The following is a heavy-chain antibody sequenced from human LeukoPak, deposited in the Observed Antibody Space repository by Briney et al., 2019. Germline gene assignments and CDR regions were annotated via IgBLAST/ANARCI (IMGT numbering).Heavy chain of an antibody. CDR3: ARDRTAMVTPAYYMHV. CDR2: IYYSGST. V-gene: IGHV4-59*01. CDR1: GGSISSYY. J-gene: IGHJ6*03. D-gene: IGHD5-18*01. Sequence: SETLSLTCTVSGGSISSYYWSWIRQPPGKGLEWIGNIYYSGSTNYNPSLKSRVTISVDTSKNQFSLKLSSVTAADTAVYYCARDRTAMVTPAYYMHVWGKGTTVTVSS.